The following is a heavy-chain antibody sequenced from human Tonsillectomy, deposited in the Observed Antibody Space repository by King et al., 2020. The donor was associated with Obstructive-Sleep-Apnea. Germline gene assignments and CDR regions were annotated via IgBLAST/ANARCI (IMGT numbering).Heavy chain of an antibody. D-gene: IGHD3-10*01. CDR2: ISSSSSPI. Sequence: VQLVESGGGLVQPGGSLRLSCAASGFTFSTYRMNWVRQAPGTGLEWVSYISSSSSPINYADSVKGRFTISRDNAKNSLSLQMNSLRAEDTAVYYCARESWFGRTEYGGDVWGQGTTVTVSS. J-gene: IGHJ6*02. V-gene: IGHV3-48*04. CDR3: ARESWFGRTEYGGDV. CDR1: GFTFSTYR.